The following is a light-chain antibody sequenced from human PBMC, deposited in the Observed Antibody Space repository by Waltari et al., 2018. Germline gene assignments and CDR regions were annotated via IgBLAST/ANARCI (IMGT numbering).Light chain of an antibody. CDR3: QQRSNWPPNT. CDR1: QSVSSY. CDR2: DAS. Sequence: EIVLTQSPATLSLSPGERATPSCRASQSVSSYLAWYQQKPGQAPRLLIYDASNRATGIPARFSGSGSGTDFTLTISSLEPEDFAVYYCQQRSNWPPNTFGQGTRLEIK. V-gene: IGKV3-11*01. J-gene: IGKJ5*01.